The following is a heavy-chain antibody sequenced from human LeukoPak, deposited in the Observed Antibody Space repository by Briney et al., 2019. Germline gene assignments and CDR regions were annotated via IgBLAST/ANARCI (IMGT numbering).Heavy chain of an antibody. Sequence: GGSLRLSCAASGFTFSSFEMKWVRQAPGKGLEWVANIKQDGSEKYYVDSVKGRFTISRDNAKNSLYLQMNSLRAEDTAVYYCASSPRGYSYGYFHYFDYWGQGSLVTVSS. CDR1: GFTFSSFE. CDR3: ASSPRGYSYGYFHYFDY. D-gene: IGHD5-18*01. V-gene: IGHV3-7*01. J-gene: IGHJ4*02. CDR2: IKQDGSEK.